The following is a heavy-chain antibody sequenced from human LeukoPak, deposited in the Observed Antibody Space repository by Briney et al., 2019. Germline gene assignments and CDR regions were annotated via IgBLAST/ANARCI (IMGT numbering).Heavy chain of an antibody. Sequence: ASVKVSCKTSGYMFTFFYIHWVPQASGQGFEYMGRVDPHSGDTKYAKKFQGRVTVTRDTSISTVYMDLTGLRSDDTAVYYCAGCYCNSVTCDAWFDPWGQGSPVTVSS. CDR2: VDPHSGDT. D-gene: IGHD2/OR15-2a*01. CDR3: AGCYCNSVTCDAWFDP. V-gene: IGHV1-2*02. CDR1: GYMFTFFY. J-gene: IGHJ5*02.